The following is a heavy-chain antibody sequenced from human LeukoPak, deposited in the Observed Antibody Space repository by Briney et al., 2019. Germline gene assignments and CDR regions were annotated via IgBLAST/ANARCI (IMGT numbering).Heavy chain of an antibody. D-gene: IGHD5-18*01. J-gene: IGHJ3*02. V-gene: IGHV3-21*01. CDR2: ISSSSSYI. CDR1: GFTFSSYS. CDR3: ARVTAMVRVDAFDI. Sequence: GGSLRLSCAASGFTFSSYSMTWVRQAPGKGLEWVSSISSSSSYIYYADSVKGRFTISRDNAKNSLYLQMNSLRAEDTAVYYCARVTAMVRVDAFDIWGQGTMVTVSS.